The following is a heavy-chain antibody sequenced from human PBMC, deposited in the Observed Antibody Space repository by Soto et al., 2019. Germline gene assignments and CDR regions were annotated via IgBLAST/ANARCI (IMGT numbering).Heavy chain of an antibody. CDR1: GGSLSSGDYY. J-gene: IGHJ4*02. Sequence: SDTLSLTCTVSGGSLSSGDYYWSWIRQPPGKGLEWIGYIYYSGSTYYNPSLKSRVTISVDTSKNQFSLKLSSVTAADTAVYYCARVYVWNCISTRCPFDYWGQGTLVTVPQ. V-gene: IGHV4-30-4*02. CDR3: ARVYVWNCISTRCPFDY. CDR2: IYYSGST. D-gene: IGHD2-2*01.